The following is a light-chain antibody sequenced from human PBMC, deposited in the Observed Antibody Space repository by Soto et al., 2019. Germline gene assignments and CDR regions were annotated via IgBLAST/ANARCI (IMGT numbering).Light chain of an antibody. V-gene: IGLV2-14*01. CDR2: EVT. CDR3: NSYTTRSNLV. J-gene: IGLJ1*01. Sequence: QSVLTQPASVSGSPGQWITISSTGTSSDIGAYNYVSWYQQHPGKAPKLLIYEVTNRPSGVSDRFSGSKSGNTASLTISGLQAEDEANYYCNSYTTRSNLVFGTGTKVTVL. CDR1: SSDIGAYNY.